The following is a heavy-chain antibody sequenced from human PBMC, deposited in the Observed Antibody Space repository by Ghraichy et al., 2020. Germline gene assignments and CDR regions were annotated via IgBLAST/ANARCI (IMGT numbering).Heavy chain of an antibody. V-gene: IGHV4-59*01. CDR1: GDSISNYY. CDR2: IFYSGST. D-gene: IGHD2-2*01. J-gene: IGHJ5*02. Sequence: SETLSLTCTVSGDSISNYYWTWIRQPPGKGLEWIGYIFYSGSTNYNPSLKNRVTMSVDTSKNQFSLKLSSVTAADTAVYYCARAGYCGRTSCSVRGYFDPWGQGTLVTVSS. CDR3: ARAGYCGRTSCSVRGYFDP.